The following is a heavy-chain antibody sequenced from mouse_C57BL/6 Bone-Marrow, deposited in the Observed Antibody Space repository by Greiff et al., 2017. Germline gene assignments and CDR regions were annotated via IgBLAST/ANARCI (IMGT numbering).Heavy chain of an antibody. Sequence: EVQLVESGGGLVKPGGSLKLSCAASGFTFSSYAMSWVRQTPEKRLEWVATISDGGSYTYYPDKVKGRFTISRDNAKNNLYLQMSHLKSEDTAMYYCARKGKGEYWGQGTTLTVSS. CDR2: ISDGGSYT. J-gene: IGHJ2*01. CDR1: GFTFSSYA. CDR3: ARKGKGEY. V-gene: IGHV5-4*01.